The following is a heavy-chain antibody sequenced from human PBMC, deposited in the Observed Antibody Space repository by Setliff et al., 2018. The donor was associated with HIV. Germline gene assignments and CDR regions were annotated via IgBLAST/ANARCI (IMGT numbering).Heavy chain of an antibody. Sequence: SETLSLTCAVYGGSFSGNYWNWIRQPPGKGLEWIGDIAHSGNTNHNPSLKSRVTILVDKSKIQFSLKLSSVSAADTAVYYCARRLQFLEFLHGVGGLDVWGQGTTVTVSS. CDR2: IAHSGNT. CDR3: ARRLQFLEFLHGVGGLDV. D-gene: IGHD3-3*01. CDR1: GGSFSGNY. J-gene: IGHJ6*02. V-gene: IGHV4-34*01.